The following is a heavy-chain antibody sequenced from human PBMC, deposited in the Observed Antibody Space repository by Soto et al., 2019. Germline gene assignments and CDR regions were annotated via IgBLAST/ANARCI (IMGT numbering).Heavy chain of an antibody. D-gene: IGHD6-6*01. V-gene: IGHV1-24*01. Sequence: RASVKVSCKVSGYTLTELSMHWMRQAPGKGLEWMGGFDPEDGETIYAQKFQGRVTMTEDTSTDTAYMELSSLRSEDTAVYYCAGSSYRDIPSTNYYYQYGMDFRAQRTTDTGSS. CDR3: AGSSYRDIPSTNYYYQYGMDF. CDR2: FDPEDGET. J-gene: IGHJ6*02. CDR1: GYTLTELS.